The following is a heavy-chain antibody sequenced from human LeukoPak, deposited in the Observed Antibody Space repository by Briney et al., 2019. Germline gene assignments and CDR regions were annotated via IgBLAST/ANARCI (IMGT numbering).Heavy chain of an antibody. CDR2: INHSGST. J-gene: IGHJ4*02. CDR1: GGSFSGYY. Sequence: SETLSLTCAVYGGSFSGYYWSWIRQPPGKGLEWIGEINHSGSTNYNPSLKSRVTISVDTSKNQFSLKLSSVTAADTAVYYCAPGWFGELFDYWGQGTLVTVSS. D-gene: IGHD3-10*01. CDR3: APGWFGELFDY. V-gene: IGHV4-34*01.